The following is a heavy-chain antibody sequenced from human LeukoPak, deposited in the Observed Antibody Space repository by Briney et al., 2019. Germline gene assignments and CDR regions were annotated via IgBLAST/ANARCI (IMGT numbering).Heavy chain of an antibody. CDR3: ARELSAAAKYNWFDP. Sequence: ASVKVSCKASGYTFTGYYMHWVRQAPGQGLEWIGRINPNSGGTNYAQKFQGRVTMTRDTSISTAYMELSRLRSDDTAVYYCARELSAAAKYNWFDPWGQGTLVTVSS. D-gene: IGHD6-13*01. CDR2: INPNSGGT. J-gene: IGHJ5*02. CDR1: GYTFTGYY. V-gene: IGHV1-2*06.